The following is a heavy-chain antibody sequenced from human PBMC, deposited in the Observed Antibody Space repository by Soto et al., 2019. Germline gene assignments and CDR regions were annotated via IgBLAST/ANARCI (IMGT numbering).Heavy chain of an antibody. D-gene: IGHD2-15*01. Sequence: QVQLVESGGGVVQPGRPLRLSCAASGFTFSSYGMHWVRQAPGKGLEWVAVIWYDGSNKYYADSVKGRFTISRDNSKNTLYLQMNSLRAEDTAVYYCARVAGYCSGGSCSGDYWGQGTLVTVSS. CDR3: ARVAGYCSGGSCSGDY. V-gene: IGHV3-33*01. CDR2: IWYDGSNK. CDR1: GFTFSSYG. J-gene: IGHJ4*02.